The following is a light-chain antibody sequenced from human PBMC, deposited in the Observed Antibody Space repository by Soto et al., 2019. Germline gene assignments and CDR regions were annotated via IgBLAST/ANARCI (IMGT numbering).Light chain of an antibody. J-gene: IGKJ4*01. Sequence: EIVLTQSPGTLSLSPGERATLSCRASQSVRSSNLAWYQQKPGQPPRLLIYGASSRATGVPDRFSGSGSGTDFTLTINRLEPEDFAVYFCQQYGSSPLTFGGGTKVEIK. CDR2: GAS. V-gene: IGKV3-20*01. CDR1: QSVRSSN. CDR3: QQYGSSPLT.